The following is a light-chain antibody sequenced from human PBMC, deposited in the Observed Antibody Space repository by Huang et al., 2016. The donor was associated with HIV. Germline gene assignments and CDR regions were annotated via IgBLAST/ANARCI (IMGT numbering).Light chain of an antibody. Sequence: EIVLTHSPGTLSLSPGESASLSCRASENITNNFLSWYQQKPGRTPRLLIYGASTRAIGIPDRFSGSGSGTDFTLIITSLGPQDSAVYYCQQYISVPFTFGGGTSVEI. CDR2: GAS. V-gene: IGKV3-20*01. CDR1: ENITNNF. J-gene: IGKJ4*01. CDR3: QQYISVPFT.